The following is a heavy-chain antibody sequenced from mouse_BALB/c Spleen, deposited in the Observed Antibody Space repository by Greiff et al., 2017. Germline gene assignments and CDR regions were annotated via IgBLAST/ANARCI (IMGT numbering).Heavy chain of an antibody. CDR2: ISSGGSYT. CDR1: GFTFSSYA. CDR3: ARQRGNFYAMDY. Sequence: EVKVVESGGGLVKPGGSLKLSCAASGFTFSSYAMSWVRQTPEKRLEWVATISSGGSYTYYPDSVKGRFTISRDNAKNTLYLQMSSLRSEDTAMYYCARQRGNFYAMDYWGQGTSVTVSS. J-gene: IGHJ4*01. D-gene: IGHD2-1*01. V-gene: IGHV5-9-3*01.